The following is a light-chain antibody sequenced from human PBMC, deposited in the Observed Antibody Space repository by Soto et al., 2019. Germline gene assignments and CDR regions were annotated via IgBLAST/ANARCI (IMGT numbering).Light chain of an antibody. CDR3: QVWDSSSDHR. J-gene: IGLJ2*01. Sequence: SYELTQPPSVSVAPGKTARITYGGNNIGSKSVHWYQQKPGQAPVLVIYYDSDRPSGIPERFSGSNSGNTATLTISRVEAGDEADYYCQVWDSSSDHRFGGRTKLTVL. CDR1: NIGSKS. CDR2: YDS. V-gene: IGLV3-21*04.